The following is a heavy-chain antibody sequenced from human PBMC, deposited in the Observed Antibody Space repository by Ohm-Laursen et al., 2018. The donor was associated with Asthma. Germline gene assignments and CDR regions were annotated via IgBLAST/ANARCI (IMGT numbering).Heavy chain of an antibody. CDR1: GFTFSSYA. Sequence: SLRLSCAASGFTFSSYAIHWVRQAPGKGLEWVSVISYDGSNRYYADSVKGRFTISRDNSKNTLYLQMNSLRAEDTAVYYCARDSKPNYYDSSGYYSIPDYWGQGTLVTVSS. J-gene: IGHJ4*02. D-gene: IGHD3-22*01. CDR2: ISYDGSNR. CDR3: ARDSKPNYYDSSGYYSIPDY. V-gene: IGHV3-30*04.